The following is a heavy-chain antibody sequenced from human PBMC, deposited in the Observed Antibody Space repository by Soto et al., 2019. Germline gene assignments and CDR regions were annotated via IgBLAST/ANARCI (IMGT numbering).Heavy chain of an antibody. Sequence: EVQLLESGGGLVQPGGSLRLSGAASGFTFSSYAMNWVRQAPGKGLEWVSVISGSDGSTYYADSVKGRFTISRDNSKITLNLQMNRLRAEDTAVYYCARRSSSWYFDYWGQGTLVTVSS. D-gene: IGHD6-13*01. CDR2: ISGSDGST. CDR3: ARRSSSWYFDY. CDR1: GFTFSSYA. V-gene: IGHV3-23*01. J-gene: IGHJ4*02.